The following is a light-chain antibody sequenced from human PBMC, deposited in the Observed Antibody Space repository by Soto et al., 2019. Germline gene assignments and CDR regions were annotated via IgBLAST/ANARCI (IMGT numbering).Light chain of an antibody. V-gene: IGKV3-15*01. Sequence: EIVMTQSPATLSVSPGERATLSCRASQTISSKLAWYQQTPGQAPRLLIYGASARATGIPARFSGSGSGTEFTLTISSLQPDDFATYYCQQYNSYWTFGQGTKVDIK. J-gene: IGKJ1*01. CDR2: GAS. CDR1: QTISSK. CDR3: QQYNSYWT.